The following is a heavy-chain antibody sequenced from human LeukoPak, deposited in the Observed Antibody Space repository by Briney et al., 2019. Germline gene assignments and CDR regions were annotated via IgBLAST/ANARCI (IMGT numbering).Heavy chain of an antibody. D-gene: IGHD3-16*01. J-gene: IGHJ4*02. Sequence: ASVKVSCKASGYTFTGYYMHWVRQAPGQGPEWMGRINPNSGGTNYAQKFQGRVTMTRDTSISTAYMELSRLRSDDTAVYYCARDLHTFGFDYWGQGTLVTVSP. CDR2: INPNSGGT. V-gene: IGHV1-2*06. CDR3: ARDLHTFGFDY. CDR1: GYTFTGYY.